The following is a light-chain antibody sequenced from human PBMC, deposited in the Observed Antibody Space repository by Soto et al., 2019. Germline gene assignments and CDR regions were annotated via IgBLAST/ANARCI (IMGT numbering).Light chain of an antibody. V-gene: IGKV1-5*03. CDR1: QSIRSW. CDR3: QQYKSKVLT. Sequence: DIQMTQSPSTLSASVGDRVTITCRASQSIRSWLAWYQQQPGKAPKLLIYQASRLESGVPSQISGSGSGTEFTLTISSLQPDDVATYYCQQYKSKVLTLGGGTKV. CDR2: QAS. J-gene: IGKJ4*01.